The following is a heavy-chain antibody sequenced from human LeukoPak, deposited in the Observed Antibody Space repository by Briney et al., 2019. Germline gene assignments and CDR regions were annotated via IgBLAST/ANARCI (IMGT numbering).Heavy chain of an antibody. J-gene: IGHJ4*02. CDR2: ISWNSGSI. V-gene: IGHV3-9*01. Sequence: GGSLRLSCAASGFTFDDYAMHWVRHAPGKGLEWVSGISWNSGSIGYADSVKGRFTISRDNAKNSLYLQMNSLRAEDTALYYCAKDLKSRPGFIVVVPAAFDYWGQGTLVTVSS. CDR1: GFTFDDYA. D-gene: IGHD2-2*01. CDR3: AKDLKSRPGFIVVVPAAFDY.